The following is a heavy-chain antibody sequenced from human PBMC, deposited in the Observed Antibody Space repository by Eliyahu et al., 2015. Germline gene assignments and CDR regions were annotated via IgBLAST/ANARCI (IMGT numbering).Heavy chain of an antibody. CDR2: IYFSGTT. V-gene: IGHV4-39*01. J-gene: IGHJ3*02. CDR1: XDSIRSSNFY. Sequence: QLQLQESGPGLVKPSETLSLNCTVSXDSIRSSNFYWGWVRQSPGKGPEWIGSIYFSGTTYYTPSLKSRVTISLASSTNTFSLKLTPVTVADTAVYYCARQGGLQWFGEFGAFDIWGRGTMVTVSA. D-gene: IGHD3-10*01. CDR3: ARQGGLQWFGEFGAFDI.